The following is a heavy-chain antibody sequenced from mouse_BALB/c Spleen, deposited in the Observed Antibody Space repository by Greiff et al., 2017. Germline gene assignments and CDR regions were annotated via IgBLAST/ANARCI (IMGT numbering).Heavy chain of an antibody. V-gene: IGHV1-7*01. CDR1: GYTFTSYW. CDR2: INPSTGYT. CDR3: ARFFGYDGFDY. J-gene: IGHJ2*01. D-gene: IGHD2-2*01. Sequence: VQLQESGAELAKPGASVKMSCKASGYTFTSYWMHWVKQRPGQGLEWIGYINPSTGYTEYNQKFKDKATLTADKSSSTAYMQLSSLTSEDSAVYYCARFFGYDGFDYWGQGTTLTVSS.